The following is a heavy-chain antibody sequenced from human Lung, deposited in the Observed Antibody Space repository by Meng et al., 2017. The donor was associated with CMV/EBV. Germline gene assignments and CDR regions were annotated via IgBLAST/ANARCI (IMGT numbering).Heavy chain of an antibody. Sequence: ASVKVSCKASGYTFTGHFMHWVRQAPGQGLEWMGWVGGCDGDTNYALELRGRVTMTTDTSTNTVYMELRSLTSDDTAVYYCARDWECLARSDVFDIWGQGTXVTVSS. D-gene: IGHD1-26*01. CDR3: ARDWECLARSDVFDI. J-gene: IGHJ3*02. CDR1: GYTFTGHF. CDR2: VGGCDGDT. V-gene: IGHV1-18*04.